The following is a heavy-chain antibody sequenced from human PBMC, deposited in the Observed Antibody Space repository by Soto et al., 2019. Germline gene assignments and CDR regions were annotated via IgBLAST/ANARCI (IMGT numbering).Heavy chain of an antibody. D-gene: IGHD2-8*01. J-gene: IGHJ4*02. CDR3: ARASSNYYFDY. CDR2: VRNRANSYST. V-gene: IGHV3-72*01. CDR1: GFTFSDHY. Sequence: EVQLVESGGGLVQPGGSLRLSCAASGFTFSDHYMDWVRQAPGKGLEWVGRVRNRANSYSTQYAASVQGRVTISRDDSKKSLYLQMNSLKTEDTAMYYCARASSNYYFDYWGQGTLVTVSS.